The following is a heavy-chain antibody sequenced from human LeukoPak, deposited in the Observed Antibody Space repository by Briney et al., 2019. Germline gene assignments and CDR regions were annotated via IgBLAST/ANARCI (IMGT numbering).Heavy chain of an antibody. CDR3: VRVGTSFDI. CDR2: ISTNTTTI. Sequence: PGGSLRLSCAASGFTFNSYWMSWVRQAPGKGLEWVSYISTNTTTIYYADSVKGRFTISRDNAKNSLYLQMNSLRVEDTAVYYCVRVGTSFDIWGQGTMVTVSS. V-gene: IGHV3-48*01. D-gene: IGHD7-27*01. CDR1: GFTFNSYW. J-gene: IGHJ3*02.